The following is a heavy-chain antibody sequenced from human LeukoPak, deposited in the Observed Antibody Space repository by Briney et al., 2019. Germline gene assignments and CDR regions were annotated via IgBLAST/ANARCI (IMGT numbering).Heavy chain of an antibody. Sequence: PGGSLRLSCAASGFTFSSYAMRWVRQAPGKGLEWVSAISGSGGSTYYADSVKGRFTISRDNSKNTLYLQMNSLRAEDTAVYYCAKDRGYCSSTSCYGETTWGQGTLVTVSS. V-gene: IGHV3-23*01. J-gene: IGHJ4*02. CDR2: ISGSGGST. CDR3: AKDRGYCSSTSCYGETT. D-gene: IGHD2-2*01. CDR1: GFTFSSYA.